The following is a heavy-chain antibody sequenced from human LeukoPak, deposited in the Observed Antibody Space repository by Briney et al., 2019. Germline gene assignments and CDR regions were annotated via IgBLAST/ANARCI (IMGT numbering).Heavy chain of an antibody. CDR2: ISSSGSTI. J-gene: IGHJ4*02. Sequence: GGSLRLSCAASGFTFSDYYMSWIRQAPGKGLEWVSYISSSGSTIYYADSVKGRFTISRDNAKNSLYLQMNSLRAEDTAVYYCAKGAYCTNGVCLHLDYWGQGTLVTVSS. CDR1: GFTFSDYY. CDR3: AKGAYCTNGVCLHLDY. V-gene: IGHV3-11*04. D-gene: IGHD2-8*01.